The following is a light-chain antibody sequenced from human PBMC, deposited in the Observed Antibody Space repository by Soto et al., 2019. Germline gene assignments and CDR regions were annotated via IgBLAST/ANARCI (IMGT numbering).Light chain of an antibody. CDR3: QQYNNWLWT. J-gene: IGKJ1*01. CDR2: GAS. V-gene: IGKV3-15*01. Sequence: EVVMTQSPAILSVSPGERVTLSCRASQSINAHLAWYQQKPGQAPRLLIHGASTRATGIPARFSGSGFGTEFILTISSLQSEDFAVYYCQQYNNWLWTFGQGTKVEIQ. CDR1: QSINAH.